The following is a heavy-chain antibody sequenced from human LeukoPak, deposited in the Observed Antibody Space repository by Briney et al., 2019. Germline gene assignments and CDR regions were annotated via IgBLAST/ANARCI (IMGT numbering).Heavy chain of an antibody. CDR1: GFTFSNYA. CDR2: ISCSGDKT. Sequence: GGSLRLSCAASGFTFSNYAMRWVRQAPGKVLEWVSAISCSGDKTYYADSVKGRFTISRDNSKNTLFLQMNSLRAEDTAVYYCATSLRGALIVVPDYWGQGTLVTVSS. CDR3: ATSLRGALIVVPDY. J-gene: IGHJ4*02. V-gene: IGHV3-23*01. D-gene: IGHD2-2*01.